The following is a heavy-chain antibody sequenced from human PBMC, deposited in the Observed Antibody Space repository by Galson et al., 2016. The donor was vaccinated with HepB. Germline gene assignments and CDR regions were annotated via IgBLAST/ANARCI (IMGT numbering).Heavy chain of an antibody. D-gene: IGHD1-7*01. J-gene: IGHJ4*02. CDR2: ISSGGSIT. CDR3: ARVLALRLPGGVTETTACDS. CDR1: GFIFNKYW. Sequence: CAASGFIFNKYWMHWVRQAPGKGLVWVSRISSGGSITNYADSVKGRLTISRDNAKNTLYLQMDSLRADDTAVYYCARVLALRLPGGVTETTACDSWGPGTLVTVSS. V-gene: IGHV3-74*01.